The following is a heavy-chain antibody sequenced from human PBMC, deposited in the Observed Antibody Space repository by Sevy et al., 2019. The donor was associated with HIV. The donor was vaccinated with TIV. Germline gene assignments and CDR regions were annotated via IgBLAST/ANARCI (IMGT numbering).Heavy chain of an antibody. D-gene: IGHD2-15*01. Sequence: ASMKVSCKASGYTFTGYYMHWVRQAPGQGLEWMGWINPNSGGTNYAQKFQGRVTMTRDTSISTAYMELSRLRSDDTAVYYCARKNKGSYCSGGSCYYYYYGIDVWGQGTTVTVSS. CDR1: GYTFTGYY. CDR2: INPNSGGT. CDR3: ARKNKGSYCSGGSCYYYYYGIDV. J-gene: IGHJ6*02. V-gene: IGHV1-2*02.